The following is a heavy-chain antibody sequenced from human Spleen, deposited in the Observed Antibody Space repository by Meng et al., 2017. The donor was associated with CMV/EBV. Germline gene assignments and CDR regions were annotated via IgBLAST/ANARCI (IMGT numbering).Heavy chain of an antibody. J-gene: IGHJ4*02. CDR3: VREDYGDYFFDT. V-gene: IGHV3-11*01. Sequence: GESLKISCAASGFNFGDYYVSWIRQAPGKGLEWLSYISSSGNTIHYADSVKGRFIISRDTPKNSVYLQMNSLRAEDTAVYYCVREDYGDYFFDTWGQGTLVTVSS. CDR2: ISSSGNTI. CDR1: GFNFGDYY. D-gene: IGHD4-17*01.